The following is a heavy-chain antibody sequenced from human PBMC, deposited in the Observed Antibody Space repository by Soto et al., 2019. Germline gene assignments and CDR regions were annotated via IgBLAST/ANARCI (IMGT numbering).Heavy chain of an antibody. CDR1: GGSISSYY. Sequence: LSLTCTVSGGSISSYYWSWIRQPPGKGLEWIGYIYYSGSTNYNPSLKSRVTISVDTSKNQFSLKLSSVTAADTAVYYCARGVYSSSYLTYYFDYWGQGTLVTVSS. D-gene: IGHD6-6*01. V-gene: IGHV4-59*01. CDR2: IYYSGST. CDR3: ARGVYSSSYLTYYFDY. J-gene: IGHJ4*02.